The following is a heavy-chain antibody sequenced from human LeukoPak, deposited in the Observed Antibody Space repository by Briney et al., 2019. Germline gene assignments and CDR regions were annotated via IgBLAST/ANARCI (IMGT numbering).Heavy chain of an antibody. J-gene: IGHJ4*02. CDR3: ASSFPYYYGSGKYYMDV. Sequence: ASVKVSCKASGGTFSSYAISWVRQAPGQGLEWMGGVIPIFGTANYAQKFQGRVTITADKSTSTAYMELSSLRSEDTAVYYCASSFPYYYGSGKYYMDVWGQGTLVTVSS. D-gene: IGHD3-10*01. CDR2: VIPIFGTA. V-gene: IGHV1-69*06. CDR1: GGTFSSYA.